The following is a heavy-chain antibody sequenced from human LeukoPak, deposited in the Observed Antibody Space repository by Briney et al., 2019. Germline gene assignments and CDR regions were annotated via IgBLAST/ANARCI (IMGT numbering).Heavy chain of an antibody. CDR1: GGSISSSSYY. V-gene: IGHV4-39*07. Sequence: SETLSLTCTVSGGSISSSSYYWGWIRQPPGKGLEWIGSIYYSGSTYYNPSLKSRVTISVDTSKNQFSLKLSSVTAADTAVYYCARDISSSWYGFDPWGQGTLVTVSS. J-gene: IGHJ5*02. D-gene: IGHD6-13*01. CDR2: IYYSGST. CDR3: ARDISSSWYGFDP.